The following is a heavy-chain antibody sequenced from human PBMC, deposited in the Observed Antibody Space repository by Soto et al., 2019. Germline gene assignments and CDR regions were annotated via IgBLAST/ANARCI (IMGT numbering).Heavy chain of an antibody. CDR2: SSRFSSAM. CDR3: VKGDCMWYSLGVYNDILAF. D-gene: IGHD2-15*01. Sequence: GGSLRLSCEGSGFCFGRSGMSWVSLTPGKWLEWFESSSRFSSAMDYADSVKGRFTISGEDAKRSLFLQMQSLRVEDTAVYYWVKGDCMWYSLGVYNDILAFWCQG. V-gene: IGHV3-21*01. J-gene: IGHJ3*01. CDR1: GFCFGRSG.